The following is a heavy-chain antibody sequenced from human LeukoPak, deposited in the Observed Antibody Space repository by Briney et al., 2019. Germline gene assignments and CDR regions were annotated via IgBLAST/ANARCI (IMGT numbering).Heavy chain of an antibody. CDR2: IWYDGSNK. Sequence: GGSLRLSCAASGFTFSSYGMHWVRQAPGKGLEWVAVIWYDGSNKYYADSVKGRFTISRDNSKNTLYLQMNSLRAEDTAVYYCARESGNGYSSGWYPYYYYGMDVWGQGTTVTVSS. V-gene: IGHV3-33*01. CDR1: GFTFSSYG. D-gene: IGHD6-19*01. J-gene: IGHJ6*02. CDR3: ARESGNGYSSGWYPYYYYGMDV.